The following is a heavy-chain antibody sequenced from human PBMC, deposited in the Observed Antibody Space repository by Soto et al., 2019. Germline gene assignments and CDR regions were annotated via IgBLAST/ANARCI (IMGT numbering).Heavy chain of an antibody. CDR1: GASISSGGYY. D-gene: IGHD6-13*01. V-gene: IGHV4-31*03. Sequence: QVQLQESGPGLVKPSQTLSLTCSVSGASISSGGYYWSWIRQHPGKGLECIGHIDYRGSTYYNPSLKSRLTISVDNFKHQFSLKLSSVTAADTAVYYCALAPVGTKAFEVWGQGTMVPVSS. CDR2: IDYRGST. J-gene: IGHJ3*01. CDR3: ALAPVGTKAFEV.